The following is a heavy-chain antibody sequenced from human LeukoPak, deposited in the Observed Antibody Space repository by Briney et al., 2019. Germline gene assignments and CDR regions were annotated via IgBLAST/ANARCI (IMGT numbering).Heavy chain of an antibody. D-gene: IGHD6-13*01. J-gene: IGHJ2*01. CDR2: IYYSGST. V-gene: IGHV4-30-4*01. Sequence: PSETLSLTCTVSGSSTSSGDDYWSWIRQTPGKGLEWIGYIYYSGSTYYNPSLKSRLTMSVDTSKNQFSLKLSSVTAADTAVYYCARDFYSSNFGFDLWGRGTLVTVSS. CDR1: GSSTSSGDDY. CDR3: ARDFYSSNFGFDL.